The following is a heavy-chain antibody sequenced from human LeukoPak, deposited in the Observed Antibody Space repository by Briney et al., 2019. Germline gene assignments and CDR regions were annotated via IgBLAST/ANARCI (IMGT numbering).Heavy chain of an antibody. J-gene: IGHJ4*02. V-gene: IGHV3-21*01. Sequence: PGGSLRLSCAASGFTFSSYSMNWVRQAPGRGLEWVSSISSSSSYIYYADSVKGRFTISRDNAKNSLYLQMNSLRAEDTAVYYCARDLAGYSYGSPYFDYWGQGTLVTVSS. D-gene: IGHD5-18*01. CDR2: ISSSSSYI. CDR3: ARDLAGYSYGSPYFDY. CDR1: GFTFSSYS.